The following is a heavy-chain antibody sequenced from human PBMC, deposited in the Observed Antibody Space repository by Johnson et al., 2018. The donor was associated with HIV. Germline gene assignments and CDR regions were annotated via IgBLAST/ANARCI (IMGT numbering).Heavy chain of an antibody. J-gene: IGHJ3*02. CDR1: GFSFSNYG. D-gene: IGHD6-6*01. CDR2: ISYDGSNK. CDR3: AKDRGSALAQLPIFPSAFDI. Sequence: QMQLVESGGGVVQPGRSLRLSCAASGFSFSNYGMHWVRQAPGKGLEWVAVISYDGSNKYYADSVKGRFTISRDNSKNTLYLQMNSLRAEDTAVYYCAKDRGSALAQLPIFPSAFDIWGQGTMVTVSS. V-gene: IGHV3-30*18.